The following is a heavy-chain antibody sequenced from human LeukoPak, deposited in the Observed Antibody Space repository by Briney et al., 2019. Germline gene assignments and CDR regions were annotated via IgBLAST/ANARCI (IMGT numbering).Heavy chain of an antibody. Sequence: GGSLRLSCAASGFIVSSNCMSWVRQATGKGLEWVSVIYTGGSTYYADSVKGRFTISRDNSKNTLYLQMNSLRAEDTAVYYCARVRSGEYFDYWGQGTLVTVSS. CDR3: ARVRSGEYFDY. V-gene: IGHV3-66*01. D-gene: IGHD6-25*01. J-gene: IGHJ4*02. CDR1: GFIVSSNC. CDR2: IYTGGST.